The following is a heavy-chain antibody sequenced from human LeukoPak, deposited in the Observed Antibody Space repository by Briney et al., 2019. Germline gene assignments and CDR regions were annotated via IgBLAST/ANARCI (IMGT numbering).Heavy chain of an antibody. CDR1: GFTVSSNY. CDR3: ATGPHSGSPRI. V-gene: IGHV3-66*01. Sequence: GGSLRLSCAASGFTVSSNYMRWVRQAPGKGLEWVSLLYRGGDTYYADSVKGRFTISRDNSKNTLYLQMNSLRVEDTAAYYCATGPHSGSPRIWGQGTLVTVSS. J-gene: IGHJ4*02. CDR2: LYRGGDT. D-gene: IGHD1-26*01.